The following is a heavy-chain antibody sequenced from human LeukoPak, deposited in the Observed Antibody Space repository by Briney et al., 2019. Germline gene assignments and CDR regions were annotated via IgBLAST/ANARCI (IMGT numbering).Heavy chain of an antibody. CDR2: ISPYNGHT. CDR3: AKTRDTVLNEY. J-gene: IGHJ4*02. V-gene: IGHV1-18*01. Sequence: ASVNVSFKASVYIFTNYGISWERQAPGQGLEWMGWISPYNGHTNFAPNLQDRLTMTTDTSASTAYMELRSLRSDDTAVYYCAKTRDTVLNEYWGQGTLVTVSS. CDR1: VYIFTNYG.